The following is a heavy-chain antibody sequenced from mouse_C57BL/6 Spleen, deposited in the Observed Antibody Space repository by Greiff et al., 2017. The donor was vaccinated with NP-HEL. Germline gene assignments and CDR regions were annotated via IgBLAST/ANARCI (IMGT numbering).Heavy chain of an antibody. Sequence: VQLQQSGAELARPGASVTMSCKASGYTFTSYTMHWVKQRPGQGLEWIGYINPSSGYTKYNQKFKDKATLTADKSSSTAYMQLSSLTSEDSAVYYCARYSSGSLDYWGQGTTLTVSS. CDR3: ARYSSGSLDY. CDR1: GYTFTSYT. V-gene: IGHV1-4*01. CDR2: INPSSGYT. D-gene: IGHD3-2*02. J-gene: IGHJ2*01.